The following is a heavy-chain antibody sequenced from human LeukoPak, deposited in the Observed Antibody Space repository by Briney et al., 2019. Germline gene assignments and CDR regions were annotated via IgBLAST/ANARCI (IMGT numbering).Heavy chain of an antibody. J-gene: IGHJ4*02. CDR3: ARFQLRIAVAGLYYFDY. Sequence: SETLSLTCTVSGGSISSSSYYWGWIRQPPGKGLEWIGSIYYSGSTYYNPSLKSRVTISVDTSKNQFSLKLSSVTAADTAVYYCARFQLRIAVAGLYYFDYWGQGTLVTVSS. CDR2: IYYSGST. V-gene: IGHV4-39*01. CDR1: GGSISSSSYY. D-gene: IGHD6-19*01.